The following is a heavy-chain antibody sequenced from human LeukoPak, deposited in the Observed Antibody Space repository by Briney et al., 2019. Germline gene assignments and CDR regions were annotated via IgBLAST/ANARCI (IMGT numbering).Heavy chain of an antibody. J-gene: IGHJ6*02. CDR3: ARGGYSYGYETYYYYGMDV. CDR1: GGSISSGDYY. CDR2: IYYSGST. Sequence: PSETLSLTCTVSGGSISSGDYYWSWIRQPPGKGLEWIGYIYYSGSTYYNPSLKSRVTISVDTSKNQFSLKLSSVTAADTAVYYCARGGYSYGYETYYYYGMDVWGQGTTVTVSS. V-gene: IGHV4-30-4*01. D-gene: IGHD5-18*01.